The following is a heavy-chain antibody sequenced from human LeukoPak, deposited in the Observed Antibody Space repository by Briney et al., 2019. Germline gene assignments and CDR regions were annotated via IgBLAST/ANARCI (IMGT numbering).Heavy chain of an antibody. Sequence: GESLKISCKGSGYDFAIYWIAWVRQMPGKGLEWLGIIYPGGSDTIYSPSFQGQVTISADKSVSTAYLQWSSLKASDTAIYYCARHPYGDYQFTFEYWGQGTLVSVSS. V-gene: IGHV5-51*01. J-gene: IGHJ4*02. CDR1: GYDFAIYW. CDR2: IYPGGSDT. CDR3: ARHPYGDYQFTFEY. D-gene: IGHD4-17*01.